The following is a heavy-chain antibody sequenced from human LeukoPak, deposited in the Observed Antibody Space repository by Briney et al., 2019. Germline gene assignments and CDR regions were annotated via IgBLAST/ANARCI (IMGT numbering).Heavy chain of an antibody. Sequence: GGSLRLSCAAPGFSFDDYAMHWVRQAPGKGLEWVSGISWNSGTIGYADSVKGRFTISRDNAKNSLYLQMNSLRTEDTALYYCSKAFSDGTDSWGQGTLVTVSS. CDR3: SKAFSDGTDS. V-gene: IGHV3-9*01. J-gene: IGHJ4*02. CDR1: GFSFDDYA. CDR2: ISWNSGTI.